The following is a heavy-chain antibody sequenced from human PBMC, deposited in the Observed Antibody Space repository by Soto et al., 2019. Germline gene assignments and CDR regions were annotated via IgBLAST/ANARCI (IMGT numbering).Heavy chain of an antibody. D-gene: IGHD3-22*01. V-gene: IGHV4-61*01. J-gene: IGHJ3*02. Sequence: SETLSLTCTVSGGSVSSGSYYWSWIRQPPGKGLEWIGYIYYSGSTNYNPSLKSRVTISVDTSKNQFSLKLSSVTAADTAVYFCARHKKLVEYYYDSSGYYPDAFDIWGQGTMVTVSS. CDR1: GGSVSSGSYY. CDR3: ARHKKLVEYYYDSSGYYPDAFDI. CDR2: IYYSGST.